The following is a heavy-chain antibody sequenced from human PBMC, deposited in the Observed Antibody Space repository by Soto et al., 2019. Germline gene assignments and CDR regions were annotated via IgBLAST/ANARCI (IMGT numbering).Heavy chain of an antibody. CDR1: GFTFSSYG. CDR3: ARDPRDIVVVPAAIRYYGMDV. CDR2: IWYDGSNK. D-gene: IGHD2-2*01. J-gene: IGHJ6*02. V-gene: IGHV3-33*01. Sequence: GGSLRLSCAASGFTFSSYGMHWVRQAPGKGLEWVAVIWYDGSNKYYADSVKGRFTISRDNSKNTLYLQMNSLRAEDTAVYYCARDPRDIVVVPAAIRYYGMDVWGQGTTVTVSS.